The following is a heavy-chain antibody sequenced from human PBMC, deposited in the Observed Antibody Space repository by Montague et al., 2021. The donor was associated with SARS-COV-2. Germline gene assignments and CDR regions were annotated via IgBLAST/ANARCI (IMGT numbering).Heavy chain of an antibody. D-gene: IGHD3-10*01. CDR1: GGSISSYY. CDR2: IYYSGST. Sequence: SETLSLTCTVSGGSISSYYWSWIRQPPGKGLEWIGYIYYSGSTNYNPSLKSRVTISVDTSKNQFSRKRGSVTAAATAADYCAREGILWFGDLATYDYGMVVWGQGTTVTVSS. V-gene: IGHV4-59*01. CDR3: AREGILWFGDLATYDYGMVV. J-gene: IGHJ6*02.